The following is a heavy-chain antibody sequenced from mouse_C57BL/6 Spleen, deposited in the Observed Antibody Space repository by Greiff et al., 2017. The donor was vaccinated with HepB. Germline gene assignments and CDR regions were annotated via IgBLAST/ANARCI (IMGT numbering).Heavy chain of an antibody. J-gene: IGHJ3*01. V-gene: IGHV1-82*01. CDR2: IYPGDGDT. CDR1: GYAFSSSW. D-gene: IGHD1-1*01. CDR3: ARASSSPSFAY. Sequence: VKLQESGPELVKPGASVKISCKASGYAFSSSWMNWVKQRPGKGLEWIGRIYPGDGDTNYNGKFKGKATLTADKSSSTAYMQLSSLTSEDSAVYFCARASSSPSFAYWGQGTLVTVSA.